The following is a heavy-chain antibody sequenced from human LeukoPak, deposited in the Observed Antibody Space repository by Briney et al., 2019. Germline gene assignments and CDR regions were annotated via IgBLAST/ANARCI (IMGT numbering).Heavy chain of an antibody. CDR1: GYTFTGYY. CDR3: AREGQPQAGYYYYYMDV. CDR2: INPNSGGT. V-gene: IGHV1-2*02. D-gene: IGHD5-18*01. J-gene: IGHJ6*03. Sequence: ASVKVSCKASGYTFTGYYMHWVRQAPGQGLEWMGWINPNSGGTNYAQKFQGRVTMTRDTSISTAYMELSRLRSDDTAAYYCAREGQPQAGYYYYYMDVWGKGTTVTVSS.